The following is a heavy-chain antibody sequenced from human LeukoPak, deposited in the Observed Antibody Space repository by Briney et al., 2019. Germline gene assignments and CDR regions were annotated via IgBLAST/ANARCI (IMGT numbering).Heavy chain of an antibody. D-gene: IGHD3-3*01. V-gene: IGHV4-39*01. CDR1: GGSISSSSYD. CDR2: IYYSGST. CDR3: ASGGYDFWSGYFPHDAFDI. J-gene: IGHJ3*02. Sequence: SETLSLTCTVSGGSISSSSYDWGWIRQPPGKGLEWIGSIYYSGSTYYNPSLKSRVTISVDTSKNQLSLKLRSVTAADTAVYYCASGGYDFWSGYFPHDAFDIWGQGTMVTVSS.